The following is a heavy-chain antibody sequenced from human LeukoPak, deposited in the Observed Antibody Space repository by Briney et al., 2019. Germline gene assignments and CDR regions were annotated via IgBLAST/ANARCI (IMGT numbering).Heavy chain of an antibody. CDR3: ARAPSEIGGYYPEYFRH. CDR2: IKSDGST. D-gene: IGHD3-22*01. Sequence: GSLRLSCAASGFTFSTYWVHWGRQAPGEGLVWVSRIKSDGSTNYADSVKGRFTISRDNAKNTVSLQMNSLRPEDTGVYYCARAPSEIGGYYPEYFRHWGQGTLVTVSS. V-gene: IGHV3-74*01. J-gene: IGHJ1*01. CDR1: GFTFSTYW.